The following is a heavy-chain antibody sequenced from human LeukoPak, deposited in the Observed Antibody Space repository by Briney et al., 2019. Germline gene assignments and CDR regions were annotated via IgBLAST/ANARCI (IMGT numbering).Heavy chain of an antibody. CDR2: IYPGDSDT. Sequence: GESLKISSKGSGYSFTSYWIGWVRRMPGKGLEWMGIIYPGDSDTRYSPSFQGQVTISGDKSISTAYLQWSSLKASDTAMYYCARQSLYTALVTGFVGAFDIWGQGTMVTVSS. CDR1: GYSFTSYW. J-gene: IGHJ3*02. D-gene: IGHD5-18*01. V-gene: IGHV5-51*01. CDR3: ARQSLYTALVTGFVGAFDI.